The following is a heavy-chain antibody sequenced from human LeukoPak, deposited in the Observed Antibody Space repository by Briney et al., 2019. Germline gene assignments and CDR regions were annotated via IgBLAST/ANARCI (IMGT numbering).Heavy chain of an antibody. CDR1: GFTFSSYG. J-gene: IGHJ6*03. Sequence: GGSLRLSCAASGFTFSSYGMHWVRQAPGKGLEWVAFIRYDGSNKYYADSVKGRFTISRDNAKNSLYLQMNSLRAEDTAVYYCASSSSTGYYMDVWGKGTTVTVSS. CDR3: ASSSSTGYYMDV. V-gene: IGHV3-30*02. CDR2: IRYDGSNK. D-gene: IGHD6-6*01.